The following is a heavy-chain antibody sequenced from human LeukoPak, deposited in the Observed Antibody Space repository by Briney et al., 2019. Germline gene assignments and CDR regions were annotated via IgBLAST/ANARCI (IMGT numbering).Heavy chain of an antibody. D-gene: IGHD5-12*01. CDR1: GYSISSGYY. CDR2: IYHSGST. CDR3: ARGRGYSGYDRAFDY. J-gene: IGHJ4*02. V-gene: IGHV4-38-2*02. Sequence: SETLSLTCTVSGYSISSGYYWGWIRQPPGKGLEWIGSIYHSGSTYYNPSLKSRVTISVDTSKNQFSLKLSSVTAADTAVYYCARGRGYSGYDRAFDYWGQGTLVTVSS.